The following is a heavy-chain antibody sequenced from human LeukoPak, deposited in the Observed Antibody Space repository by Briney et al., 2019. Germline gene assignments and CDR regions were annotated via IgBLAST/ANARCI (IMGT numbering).Heavy chain of an antibody. Sequence: PGGSLRLSCAASGFTFSSYATSWVRQAPGKGLEWVSVISGSGGSTSYADSVKGRFSISRDNSKNTLYLQMNSLRAEDTAVYYCAKGLRGVIYPWGQGTLVTLSS. CDR3: AKGLRGVIYP. D-gene: IGHD3-10*01. CDR2: ISGSGGST. J-gene: IGHJ4*02. V-gene: IGHV3-23*01. CDR1: GFTFSSYA.